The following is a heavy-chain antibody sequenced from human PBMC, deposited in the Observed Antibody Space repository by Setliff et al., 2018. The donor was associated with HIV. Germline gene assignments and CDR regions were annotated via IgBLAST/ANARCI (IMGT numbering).Heavy chain of an antibody. J-gene: IGHJ3*02. Sequence: GGSLRLSCAASGFTFSSYSMNWVRQAPGKGLEWVSSISSSSSYIYYADSVKGRFTISRDNAKNSLYLQMNSLRAEDTAVYFCAGIGDYSISGVAFHIWGQGTMVTVSS. D-gene: IGHD4-4*01. CDR1: GFTFSSYS. CDR3: AGIGDYSISGVAFHI. V-gene: IGHV3-21*01. CDR2: ISSSSSYI.